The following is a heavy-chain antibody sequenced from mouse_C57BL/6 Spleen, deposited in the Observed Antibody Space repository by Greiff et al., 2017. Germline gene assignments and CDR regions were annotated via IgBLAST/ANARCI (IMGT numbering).Heavy chain of an antibody. CDR3: ARVFSYDMDY. J-gene: IGHJ4*01. CDR2: FYPGDGDT. Sequence: QVQLQQSGPELVKPGASVKISCKASGYAFSSSRMNWVKQRPGKGLEWIGRFYPGDGDTNYNGKFKGKDTLTADKSSSTVYMQRRSLTSEDAEVYVCARVFSYDMDYWGQGTSLTVSS. CDR1: GYAFSSSR. V-gene: IGHV1-82*01.